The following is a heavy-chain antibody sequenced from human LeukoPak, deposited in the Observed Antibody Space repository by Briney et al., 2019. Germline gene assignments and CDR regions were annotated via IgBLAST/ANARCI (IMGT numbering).Heavy chain of an antibody. D-gene: IGHD2-2*01. CDR2: ISSSGSTI. CDR3: AGLRARYHYFDY. Sequence: PGGSLRLSCAASGFTFSSYEMNWVRQAPGKGLEWVSYISSSGSTIYYADSVKGRFTISRDNAKNSLYLQMNSLRAEDTAVYYCAGLRARYHYFDYWGQGTLVTVSS. J-gene: IGHJ4*02. V-gene: IGHV3-48*03. CDR1: GFTFSSYE.